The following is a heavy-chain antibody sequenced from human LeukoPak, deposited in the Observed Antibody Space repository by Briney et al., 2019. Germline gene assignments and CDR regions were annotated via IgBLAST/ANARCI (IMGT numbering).Heavy chain of an antibody. CDR3: AGSGWYFDL. J-gene: IGHJ2*01. CDR2: IYSSGST. V-gene: IGHV4-39*07. Sequence: SETLSLTCAVSGASISGSGYYWGWIRQPPGKGLEWIGNIYSSGSTYYNASLQSRVTISLDTSKNQFSLMLTSVTAADTAVYYCAGSGWYFDLWGRGTLVTVSS. CDR1: GASISGSGYY.